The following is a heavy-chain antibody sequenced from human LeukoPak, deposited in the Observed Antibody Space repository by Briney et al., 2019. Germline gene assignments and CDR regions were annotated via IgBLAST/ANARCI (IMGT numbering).Heavy chain of an antibody. CDR2: INHSGST. J-gene: IGHJ4*02. D-gene: IGHD2-2*01. Sequence: ETLSLTCAVYGGSFSGYYWSWIRQPPGKGLEWIGEINHSGSTNYNPSLKSRVTISVDTSKNQFSLKLSSVTAADTAVYYCARHSAVVVPAAIWRPLDYWGQGTLVTVSS. V-gene: IGHV4-34*01. CDR1: GGSFSGYY. CDR3: ARHSAVVVPAAIWRPLDY.